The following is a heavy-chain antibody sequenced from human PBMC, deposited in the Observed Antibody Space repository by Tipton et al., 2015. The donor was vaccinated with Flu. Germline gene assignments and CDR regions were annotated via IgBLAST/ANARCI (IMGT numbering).Heavy chain of an antibody. CDR2: IYTSGST. J-gene: IGHJ6*02. CDR3: ARERGSGPQNSPAIYYYYYGMDV. CDR1: GGSISSCY. V-gene: IGHV4-4*07. D-gene: IGHD4-23*01. Sequence: GSLRLSCTVSGGSISSCYWSWIRQPAGEGLEWIGRIYTSGSTNYNPSLKSRVTMSVDTSKNQFSLKLSSVTAADTAVYYCARERGSGPQNSPAIYYYYYGMDVWGQGTTVTVSS.